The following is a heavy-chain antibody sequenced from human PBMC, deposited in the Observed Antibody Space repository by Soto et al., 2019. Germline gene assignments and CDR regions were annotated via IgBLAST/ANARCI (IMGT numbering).Heavy chain of an antibody. CDR2: IIPIFGTA. CDR1: GGTFSSYA. D-gene: IGHD2-8*01. V-gene: IGHV1-69*13. Sequence: GVSVKVSCKASGGTFSSYAISWLRQAPGQGLEWMGGIIPIFGTANYAQKFQGRVTITADESTSTAYMELSSLRSEDTAVYYCARGIMVYASNWFDPWGQGTLVTVSS. CDR3: ARGIMVYASNWFDP. J-gene: IGHJ5*02.